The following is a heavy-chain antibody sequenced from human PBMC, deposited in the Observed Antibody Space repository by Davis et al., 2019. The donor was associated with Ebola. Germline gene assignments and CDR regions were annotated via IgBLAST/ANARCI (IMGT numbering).Heavy chain of an antibody. CDR1: GYTFTSYY. V-gene: IGHV1-46*01. CDR2: INPSGGST. Sequence: AASVKVSCKASGYTFTSYYMHWVRQAPGQGLEWMGIINPSGGSTSYAQKFQGRVTMTRNTSISTAYLELISLTIDDTAIYYCSRGYSPKCRTGDCVNDFWGQGTLVTVSS. D-gene: IGHD2-21*02. J-gene: IGHJ4*02. CDR3: SRGYSPKCRTGDCVNDF.